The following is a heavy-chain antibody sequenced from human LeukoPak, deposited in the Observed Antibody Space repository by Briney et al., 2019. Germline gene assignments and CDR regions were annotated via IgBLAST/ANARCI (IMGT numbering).Heavy chain of an antibody. CDR1: GGSISSYY. CDR3: ASSGYDPHYYYGMDV. CDR2: IYYSGST. D-gene: IGHD5-12*01. Sequence: SETLSLNCTVSGGSISSYYWSWIRQPPGKGLEWIGYIYYSGSTNYNPSLKSRVTISVDTSKNQFSLKLSSVTAADTAVYYCASSGYDPHYYYGMDVWGQGTTVTVSS. J-gene: IGHJ6*02. V-gene: IGHV4-59*01.